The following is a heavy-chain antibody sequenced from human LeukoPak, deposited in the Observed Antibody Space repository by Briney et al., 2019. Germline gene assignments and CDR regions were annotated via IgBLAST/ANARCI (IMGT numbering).Heavy chain of an antibody. CDR1: GFIFTKYV. CDR2: INYDGAYT. D-gene: IGHD3-16*01. CDR3: ARWGVDKGDLRHYVDY. J-gene: IGHJ4*02. V-gene: IGHV3-23*01. Sequence: GGSLRLSCAASGFIFTKYVFSWVRQAPGKGLEWVSDINYDGAYTNYADSVKGRFTISRDNSKNTLYLQMNSLRAEDTAIYYCARWGVDKGDLRHYVDYWGQGRLVIVSS.